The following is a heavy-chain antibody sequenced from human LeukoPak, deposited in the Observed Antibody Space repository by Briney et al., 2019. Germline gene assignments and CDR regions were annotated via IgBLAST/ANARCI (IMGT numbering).Heavy chain of an antibody. V-gene: IGHV3-30*18. D-gene: IGHD6-13*01. Sequence: GGSLRLSCAAAGFTFSSYGMHWVRQAPGKGLEWVALISHTGNSKYYGDSVKGRFTISRDNSKNTLYLQMNSLRAEDTAVCYCAKDRSSSWTFDYWGQGTLVTVSS. CDR3: AKDRSSSWTFDY. CDR2: ISHTGNSK. J-gene: IGHJ4*02. CDR1: GFTFSSYG.